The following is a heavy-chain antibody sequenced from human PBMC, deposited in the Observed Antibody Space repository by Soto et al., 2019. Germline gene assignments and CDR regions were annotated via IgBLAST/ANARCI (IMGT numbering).Heavy chain of an antibody. Sequence: SETLCLTCTVSGGSISNYYLSWIRQPPGKGLEWIGYIHYSGSTKYNPSLKSRVTISADTSKNQFSLKLSSVTAADAAVYYCARGHYDFWSGYFATIDYWGQGTLVTVSS. V-gene: IGHV4-59*08. D-gene: IGHD3-3*01. CDR2: IHYSGST. J-gene: IGHJ4*02. CDR3: ARGHYDFWSGYFATIDY. CDR1: GGSISNYY.